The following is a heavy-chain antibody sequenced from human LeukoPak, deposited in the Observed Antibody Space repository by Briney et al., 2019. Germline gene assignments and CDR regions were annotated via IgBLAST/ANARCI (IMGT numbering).Heavy chain of an antibody. CDR2: IYYSGST. Sequence: SETLSLTCTVSGGSISSYYWSWIRQPPGKGLEWIGYIYYSGSTNYNPSLKSRVTISVDTSKNQFSLKLSSVTAADTAVYYCARQRGTQSVDYWGQGTLVTVSS. D-gene: IGHD1-14*01. CDR1: GGSISSYY. J-gene: IGHJ4*02. V-gene: IGHV4-59*08. CDR3: ARQRGTQSVDY.